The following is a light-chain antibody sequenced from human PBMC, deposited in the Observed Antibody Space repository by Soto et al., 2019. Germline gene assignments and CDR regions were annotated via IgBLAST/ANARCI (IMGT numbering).Light chain of an antibody. CDR2: TNN. V-gene: IGLV1-47*01. Sequence: QSVLTQPPSASGTPGQRVTISCSGSSSNIGSNYVYWYQQIPGTAPKLLIYTNNQRPSGVPDRFSGSKSGTSASLAISGLRSEDEADFYCAAWDGSLSGPVFGGGTKLTVL. CDR3: AAWDGSLSGPV. J-gene: IGLJ2*01. CDR1: SSNIGSNY.